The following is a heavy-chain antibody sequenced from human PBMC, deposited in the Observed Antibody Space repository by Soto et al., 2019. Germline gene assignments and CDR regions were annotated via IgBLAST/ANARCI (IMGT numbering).Heavy chain of an antibody. Sequence: QLQLQESGPGLVKPSETLSLTCTVSGGSISTSTYYWGWTRQPPGKGLEWIGSIYYGGSTYYNPYHKRXXPXSXXTSKNQFSLKLSSMTAADTAVYYCTRHPRLSALDYWGQGTLVTVSS. CDR3: TRHPRLSALDY. D-gene: IGHD6-25*01. J-gene: IGHJ4*02. CDR1: GGSISTSTYY. CDR2: IYYGGST. V-gene: IGHV4-39*01.